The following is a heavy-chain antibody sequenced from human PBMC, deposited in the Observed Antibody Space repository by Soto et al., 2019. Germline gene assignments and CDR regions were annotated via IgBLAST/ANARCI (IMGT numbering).Heavy chain of an antibody. CDR1: GFTFSRHS. CDR2: ISSSSSSI. Sequence: PGGSLRLSCVASGFTFSRHSMNWVRQAPGKGLEWVSHISSSSSSINYADSVKGRFIISRDNAKNSLYLQMNSLRDEDTAVYYCVRDEGSSWYDVQIYWGQGALVTVSS. D-gene: IGHD6-13*01. J-gene: IGHJ4*02. CDR3: VRDEGSSWYDVQIY. V-gene: IGHV3-48*02.